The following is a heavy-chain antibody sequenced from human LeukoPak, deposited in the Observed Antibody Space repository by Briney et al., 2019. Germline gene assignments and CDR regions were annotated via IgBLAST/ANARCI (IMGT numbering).Heavy chain of an antibody. J-gene: IGHJ4*01. CDR1: GGSIRSYY. D-gene: IGHD3-3*01. Sequence: SETLSLTCTVSGGSIRSYYWSWIRQPPGKGLEWIGYIYFSGSTSYNPSLKSRVTISVDRSKNQFSLKLSSVAAADTAVYYCARSYDTNFDYWGHGTLVTVSS. CDR3: ARSYDTNFDY. V-gene: IGHV4-59*01. CDR2: IYFSGST.